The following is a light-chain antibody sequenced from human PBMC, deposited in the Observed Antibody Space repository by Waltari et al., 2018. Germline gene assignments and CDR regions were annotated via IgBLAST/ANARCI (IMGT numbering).Light chain of an antibody. CDR1: QTITGSW. V-gene: IGKV3-20*01. J-gene: IGKJ4*01. CDR3: QQYDGSVVT. CDR2: GAS. Sequence: EIVLTQSPGTLSVSPGERVTVSCRASQTITGSWLTWYYQKPGQAPRLLIYGASNRAPGIPDRFSGSGSGTDFILTISRLEPEDSAVYYCQQYDGSVVTFGGGTKVEIK.